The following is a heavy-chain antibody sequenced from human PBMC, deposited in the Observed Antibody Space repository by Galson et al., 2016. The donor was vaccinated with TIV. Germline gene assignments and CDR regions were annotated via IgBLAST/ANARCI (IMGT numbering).Heavy chain of an antibody. CDR2: IYYSGSA. V-gene: IGHV4-39*01. CDR1: GGSISSTSYY. CDR3: ATYCSSTTSLFDP. J-gene: IGHJ5*02. D-gene: IGHD2-2*01. Sequence: SETLSLTCTVSGGSISSTSYYWGWIRQPPGKGLEWIGNIYYSGSAYYNPSLKSRVTIPVDPSKNQFSLKLSSVTAADTAVYYFATYCSSTTSLFDPWGQGTLVTVSS.